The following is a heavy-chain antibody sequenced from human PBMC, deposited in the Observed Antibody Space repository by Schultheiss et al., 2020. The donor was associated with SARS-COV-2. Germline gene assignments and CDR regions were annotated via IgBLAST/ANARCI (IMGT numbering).Heavy chain of an antibody. CDR2: ISAYNGNT. Sequence: ASVKVSCKASGYTFTSYGISWVRQAPGQGLEWMGWISAYNGNTNYAQKLQGRVTMTTDTSTSTGYMELSSLRSEDTAVYYCARDLVYYGSGTSFDYWGQGTLVTVSS. J-gene: IGHJ4*02. CDR3: ARDLVYYGSGTSFDY. D-gene: IGHD3-10*01. V-gene: IGHV1-18*01. CDR1: GYTFTSYG.